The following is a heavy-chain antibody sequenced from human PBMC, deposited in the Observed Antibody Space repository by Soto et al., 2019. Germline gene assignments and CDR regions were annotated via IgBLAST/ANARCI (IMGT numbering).Heavy chain of an antibody. CDR3: AGWGGHDYNY. J-gene: IGHJ4*02. CDR1: GFTFSTYW. Sequence: EVQLLGSGGGLVQPGGSLRLSCVGSGFTFSTYWMNWVRQAPGMGLEGVANINTDGDVGMYVDSVKGRYTTSRDNARNPMYLQMNSLRVDDTAVYFCAGWGGHDYNYWGQGIQVTVSS. D-gene: IGHD3-16*01. CDR2: INTDGDVG. V-gene: IGHV3-7*03.